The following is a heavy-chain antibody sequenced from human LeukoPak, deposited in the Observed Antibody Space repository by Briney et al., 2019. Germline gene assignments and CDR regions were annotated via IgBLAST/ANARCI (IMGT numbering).Heavy chain of an antibody. D-gene: IGHD6-19*01. CDR2: ISYDGSNK. CDR1: GFTFSGYG. CDR3: AKDLSSGSRRAY. V-gene: IGHV3-30*18. Sequence: PGGSLRLSCAASGFTFSGYGMHWVRQAPGKGLEWVAVISYDGSNKYYADSVKGRFTISRDNSKNTLYLQMNSLRAEDTGVYYCAKDLSSGSRRAYWGQGTLVTVSS. J-gene: IGHJ4*02.